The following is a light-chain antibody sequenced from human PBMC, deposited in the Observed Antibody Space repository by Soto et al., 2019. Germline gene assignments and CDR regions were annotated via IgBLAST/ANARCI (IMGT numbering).Light chain of an antibody. J-gene: IGKJ1*01. CDR1: QGIANH. CDR2: GAS. CDR3: LQDYNYPLT. Sequence: DIRMAQSPSSLYVSRGDRVTITCGASQGIANHLAWYQQKPGKVPNLLIYGASTLQSGVPSRFSGSGSGTDFTLTINNLQPEDVATYYCLQDYNYPLTFGQGTEVDIK. V-gene: IGKV1-27*01.